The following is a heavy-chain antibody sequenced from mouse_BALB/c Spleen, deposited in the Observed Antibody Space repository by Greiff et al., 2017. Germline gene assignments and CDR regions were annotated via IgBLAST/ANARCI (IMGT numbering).Heavy chain of an antibody. CDR2: IYPGDGDT. V-gene: IGHV1-87*01. Sequence: VQGVESGAELARPGASVKLSCKASGYTFTSYWMQWVKQRPGQGLEWIGAIYPGDGDTRYTQKFKGKATLTADKSSSTAYMQLSSLASEDSAVYYCARWDYDEVDYWGQGTTLTVSS. CDR3: ARWDYDEVDY. D-gene: IGHD2-4*01. CDR1: GYTFTSYW. J-gene: IGHJ2*01.